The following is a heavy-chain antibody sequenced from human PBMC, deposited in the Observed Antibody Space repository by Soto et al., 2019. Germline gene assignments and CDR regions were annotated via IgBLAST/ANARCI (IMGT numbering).Heavy chain of an antibody. CDR1: GFTFSSYG. J-gene: IGHJ4*02. V-gene: IGHV3-30*18. Sequence: QVQLVECGGAVVQPGKSLRLSCAASGFTFSSYGMYWVRQAPGKGLEWVAVISYDGSNKYHADSVKGRFTISRDNSKNTLYLQMNSLKAEDTAVYYCAKDIVRYSYGACDYWGQGALVTVSS. CDR2: ISYDGSNK. D-gene: IGHD5-18*01. CDR3: AKDIVRYSYGACDY.